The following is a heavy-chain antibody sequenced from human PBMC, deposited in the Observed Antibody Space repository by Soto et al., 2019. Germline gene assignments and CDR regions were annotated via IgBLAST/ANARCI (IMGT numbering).Heavy chain of an antibody. CDR2: INHSGST. Sequence: PSETLSLTCAVYGGSFSCYYWSWIRQPPGKGLEWIGEINHSGSTNYNPSLKSRVTISVDTSKNQFSLKLSSVTAADTAVYYCARWIRYYYGMDVWGQGTTVTVSS. V-gene: IGHV4-34*01. CDR3: ARWIRYYYGMDV. D-gene: IGHD2-2*03. CDR1: GGSFSCYY. J-gene: IGHJ6*02.